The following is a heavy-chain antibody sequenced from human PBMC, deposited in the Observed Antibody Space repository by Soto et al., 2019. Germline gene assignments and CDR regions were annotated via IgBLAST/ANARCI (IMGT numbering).Heavy chain of an antibody. J-gene: IGHJ6*02. Sequence: SQTLSLTCAISGDSVSANNAAWNWIRQSPSRGLEWLGRTYFRSKWNYAYAESVKSRLTITPDTTNNQISLQLNSVIPEDAAAYYCVRQPLANLALYGMDVWGQGTTVTVSS. V-gene: IGHV6-1*01. CDR2: TYFRSKWNY. CDR1: GDSVSANNAA. CDR3: VRQPLANLALYGMDV. D-gene: IGHD6-6*01.